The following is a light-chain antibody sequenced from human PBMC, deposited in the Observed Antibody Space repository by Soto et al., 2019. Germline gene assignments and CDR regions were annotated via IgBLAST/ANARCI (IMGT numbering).Light chain of an antibody. J-gene: IGKJ2*01. Sequence: DIQLTQSPSFLSASVGDRVTITCRASQDISSSLAWYQQKPGKAPKLLIYDASTLQTGVPSRFRGSGSGTEFTLTISSLQPDDFATYYCQQYDSSSPTFGQGTKLEIK. CDR2: DAS. CDR1: QDISSS. CDR3: QQYDSSSPT. V-gene: IGKV1-9*01.